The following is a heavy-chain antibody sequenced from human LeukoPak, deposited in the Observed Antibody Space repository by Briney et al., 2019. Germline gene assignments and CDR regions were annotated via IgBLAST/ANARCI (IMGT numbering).Heavy chain of an antibody. J-gene: IGHJ5*02. CDR1: GGSISSHY. CDR2: IYYSGST. CDR3: ARFYGLYPDFWSGYDWFDP. Sequence: SETLSLTCTVSGGSISSHYWSWIRQPPGKGLEWIGYIYYSGSTNYNPSLKSRVTISVDTSKNQFSLKLSSVAAADTAVYYCARFYGLYPDFWSGYDWFDPWGQGTLVTVSS. D-gene: IGHD3-3*01. V-gene: IGHV4-59*11.